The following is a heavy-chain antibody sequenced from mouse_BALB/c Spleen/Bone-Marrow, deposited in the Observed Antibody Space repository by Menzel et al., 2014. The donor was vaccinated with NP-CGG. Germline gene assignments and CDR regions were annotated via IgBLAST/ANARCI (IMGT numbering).Heavy chain of an antibody. J-gene: IGHJ4*01. Sequence: DVQLVESGGGLVQPGGSRKLSCAASGFTFSSFGMHWVRQAPEKGLEWVAYISNGSSTIYYADTVKGRFTISRDNPKNTLFLQMTSLRPEDTAMYDFARKGAKITHYCARDYLGQGTSLTVSS. CDR3: ARKGAKITHYCARDY. CDR1: GFTFSSFG. CDR2: ISNGSSTI. V-gene: IGHV5-17*02. D-gene: IGHD2-4*01.